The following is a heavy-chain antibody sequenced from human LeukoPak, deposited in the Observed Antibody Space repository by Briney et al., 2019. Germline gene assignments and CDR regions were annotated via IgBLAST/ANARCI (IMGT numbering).Heavy chain of an antibody. CDR3: AKDPGAKVRGYYMDV. CDR1: GFSFSTHD. J-gene: IGHJ6*03. Sequence: GGSLRLSCAASGFSFSTHDMHWVRQVPGKGLEWVAFIWDDENKRWYADSVKGRFTISRDNSKNTVYLQMNSLTPEDTGIYFCAKDPGAKVRGYYMDVWGKGTTVTVSS. V-gene: IGHV3-30*02. D-gene: IGHD3-10*01. CDR2: IWDDENKR.